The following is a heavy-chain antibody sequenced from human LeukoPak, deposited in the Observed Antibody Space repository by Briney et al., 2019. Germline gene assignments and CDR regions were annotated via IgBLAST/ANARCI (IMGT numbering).Heavy chain of an antibody. J-gene: IGHJ4*02. V-gene: IGHV4-59*01. CDR2: IYYSGSA. Sequence: IPSETLSLTCTVPGGSISSYYWSWIRQPPGKGLQWIGYIYYSGSANYNPSLMSRAAISEDTSKNQVSLKLSSVTAADTAIYYCARGPAWYFNYWGQGTLVTVSS. CDR1: GGSISSYY. CDR3: ARGPAWYFNY.